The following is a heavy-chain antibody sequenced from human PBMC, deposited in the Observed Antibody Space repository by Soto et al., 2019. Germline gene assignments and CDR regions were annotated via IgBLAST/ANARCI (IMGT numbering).Heavy chain of an antibody. CDR3: ASLPSYNWNYDGPSLVDY. Sequence: PGGSLRLSCAASGFTFDDYAMHWVRQAPGKGLEWVSGISWNSGSIGYADSVKGRFTISRDNAKNSLYLQMNSLRAEDTALYYCASLPSYNWNYDGPSLVDYWGQGTLVTVSS. J-gene: IGHJ4*02. CDR2: ISWNSGSI. V-gene: IGHV3-9*01. CDR1: GFTFDDYA. D-gene: IGHD1-7*01.